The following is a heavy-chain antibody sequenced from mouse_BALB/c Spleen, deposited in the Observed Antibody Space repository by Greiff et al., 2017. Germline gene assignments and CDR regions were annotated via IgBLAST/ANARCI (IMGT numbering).Heavy chain of an antibody. Sequence: EVKLVESGGGLVQPGGSLKLSCAASGFTFSSYGMSWVRQTPDKRLELVATINSNGGSTYYPDSVKGRFTISRDNAKNTLYLQMSSLKSEDTAMYYCARASLRSLFDYWGQGTTLTVSS. CDR2: INSNGGST. D-gene: IGHD1-1*01. CDR1: GFTFSSYG. CDR3: ARASLRSLFDY. J-gene: IGHJ2*01. V-gene: IGHV5-6-3*01.